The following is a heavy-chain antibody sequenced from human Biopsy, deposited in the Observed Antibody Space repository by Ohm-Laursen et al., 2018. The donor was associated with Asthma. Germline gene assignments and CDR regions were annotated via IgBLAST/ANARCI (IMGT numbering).Heavy chain of an antibody. V-gene: IGHV3-30*03. Sequence: SLRLSCSASGFTFSIYDTHWVRQAPGKGLEWVAVISYDGGNKFYGDSVKGRFTLSRDNSRNTLYLQMNSLRVEDTVIYYCARTHERWTSIQDDALDIWGQGTMVIVSS. CDR1: GFTFSIYD. J-gene: IGHJ3*02. CDR3: ARTHERWTSIQDDALDI. D-gene: IGHD4-23*01. CDR2: ISYDGGNK.